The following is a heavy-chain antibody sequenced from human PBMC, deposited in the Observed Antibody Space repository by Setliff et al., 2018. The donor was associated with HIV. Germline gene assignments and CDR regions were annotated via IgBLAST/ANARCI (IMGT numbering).Heavy chain of an antibody. J-gene: IGHJ4*02. Sequence: GGSLRLSCAASGLTFSSYAMSWVRQAPGKGLEWVSSISGSGGSPYYADSVKGRFTISRDNSKNTLYLQMNSLRAEGTAVYYCAKDLVYYDSSGDLDYWGQGTLVTVSS. CDR2: ISGSGGSP. CDR1: GLTFSSYA. CDR3: AKDLVYYDSSGDLDY. D-gene: IGHD3-22*01. V-gene: IGHV3-23*01.